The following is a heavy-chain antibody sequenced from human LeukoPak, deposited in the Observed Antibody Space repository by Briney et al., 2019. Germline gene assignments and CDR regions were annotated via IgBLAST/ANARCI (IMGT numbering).Heavy chain of an antibody. V-gene: IGHV3-30*18. D-gene: IGHD1-14*01. J-gene: IGHJ4*02. CDR1: GFTFRSYA. CDR3: AKDRDPGPADYYFAY. Sequence: GRSLRLSCAASGFTFRSYAMHWVRQAPGKGLGWVAVISDDGGDKHYADSVKGRFTTSRDDSRNTLYLQMNSLRAEDTAVYYCAKDRDPGPADYYFAYWGQGTPVTVSS. CDR2: ISDDGGDK.